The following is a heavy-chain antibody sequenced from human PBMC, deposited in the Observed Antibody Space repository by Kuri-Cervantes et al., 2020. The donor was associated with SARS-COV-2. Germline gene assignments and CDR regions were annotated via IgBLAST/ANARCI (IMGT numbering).Heavy chain of an antibody. CDR1: GFSLTTSGMC. CDR3: ARILGSSYFDY. D-gene: IGHD6-6*01. V-gene: IGHV2-26*01. J-gene: IGHJ4*02. CDR2: IFSNDEK. Sequence: SGPTLVKPTQTLTLTCTFSGFSLTTSGMCVAWIRQPPGKALEWLAHIFSNDEKSYSTSLKSRLTISKDTSKSQVVLTMTNMDPVDTATYYCARILGSSYFDYWGQGTLDTVSS.